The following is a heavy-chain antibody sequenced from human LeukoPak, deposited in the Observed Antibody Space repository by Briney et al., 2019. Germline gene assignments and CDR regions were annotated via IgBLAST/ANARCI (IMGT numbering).Heavy chain of an antibody. D-gene: IGHD2-21*02. V-gene: IGHV1-3*01. CDR1: GYTFTSYD. Sequence: ASVKVSCKASGYTFTSYDINWVRQATGQGLEWMGWINAGNGNTKYSQKFQGRVTITRDTSASTAYMELNSLRSEDTAVYYCATGGAYCGGDCYPVDYFDYWGQGTLVTVSS. CDR2: INAGNGNT. CDR3: ATGGAYCGGDCYPVDYFDY. J-gene: IGHJ4*02.